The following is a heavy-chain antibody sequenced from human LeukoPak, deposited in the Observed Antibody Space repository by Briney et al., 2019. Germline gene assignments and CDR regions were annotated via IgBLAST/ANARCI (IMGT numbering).Heavy chain of an antibody. V-gene: IGHV6-1*01. CDR2: TYYRSKWYN. J-gene: IGHJ4*02. Sequence: SQTLSLTCAISGDSVSSNSAAWNWIRQSPSRGLEWLGRTYYRSKWYNDYAVSVKSRITINPDTSKNQFSLQLNSVTPEDTAVYYCAKVLFLDWLLAQGGYYFDYWGQGTLVTVSS. CDR3: AKVLFLDWLLAQGGYYFDY. CDR1: GDSVSSNSAA. D-gene: IGHD3/OR15-3a*01.